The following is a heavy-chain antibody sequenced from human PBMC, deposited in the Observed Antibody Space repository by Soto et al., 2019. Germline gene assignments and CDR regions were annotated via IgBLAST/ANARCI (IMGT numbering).Heavy chain of an antibody. CDR1: VYAFSSYG. CDR2: ISAYNGNT. J-gene: IGHJ5*02. Sequence: ASVKRSFKGAVYAFSSYGTSWVRQAPRQGLEWMGWISAYNGNTNYAQKLQGRVTMTTDTSTSTAYMELRSLRSDDTAVYYCARDTRLRYFDWFLGFDPWGQGTLVTVSS. D-gene: IGHD3-9*01. CDR3: ARDTRLRYFDWFLGFDP. V-gene: IGHV1-18*04.